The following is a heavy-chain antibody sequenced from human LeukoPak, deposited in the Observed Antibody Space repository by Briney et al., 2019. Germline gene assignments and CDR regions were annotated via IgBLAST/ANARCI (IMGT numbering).Heavy chain of an antibody. Sequence: TLTLSCTASGFTIGGYGLNWVRQGQGQGQEWVGFVRSKAYGGTTEYAASVKGRFTISRDDSKSIAYLQMNSLKTEDTAVYYCTRRYDFWSGYDDFDYWGQGTLVTVSS. CDR3: TRRYDFWSGYDDFDY. CDR1: GFTIGGYG. D-gene: IGHD3-3*01. J-gene: IGHJ4*02. CDR2: VRSKAYGGTT. V-gene: IGHV3-49*04.